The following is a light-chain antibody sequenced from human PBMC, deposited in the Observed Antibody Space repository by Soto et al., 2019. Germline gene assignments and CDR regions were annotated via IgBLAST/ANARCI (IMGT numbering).Light chain of an antibody. CDR2: DVS. CDR3: SSYTGSSTQV. Sequence: QSALTQPASVSGSPGQSITISCTGTSSDVGGYNYVSWYQQHPGKAPKFMIYDVSDRPSGVSNRFSGSKSGNTASLTISGLQAEDEAEYYCSSYTGSSTQVFGTGTKVTVL. J-gene: IGLJ1*01. CDR1: SSDVGGYNY. V-gene: IGLV2-14*01.